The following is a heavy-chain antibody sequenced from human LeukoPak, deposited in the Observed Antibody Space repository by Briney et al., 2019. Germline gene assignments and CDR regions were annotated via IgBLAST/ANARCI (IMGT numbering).Heavy chain of an antibody. D-gene: IGHD2-2*01. V-gene: IGHV1-46*01. CDR2: INPSGGST. CDR1: GYTFTSYY. Sequence: ASVKVSCKESGYTFTSYYLHWVRQAPGQGLEWMGIINPSGGSTGYAQKFQGRVTMTRDTSTSTVYMELSSLRSEDTAVYYCAREPSIVVVPAAKNAFDIWGQGTMVTVSS. J-gene: IGHJ3*02. CDR3: AREPSIVVVPAAKNAFDI.